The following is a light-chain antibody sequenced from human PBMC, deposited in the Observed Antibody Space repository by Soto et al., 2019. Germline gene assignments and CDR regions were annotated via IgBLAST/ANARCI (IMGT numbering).Light chain of an antibody. CDR1: SSNVGPGDA. J-gene: IGLJ1*01. V-gene: IGLV1-40*01. CDR3: QSYDNGLSVYV. Sequence: QSVLTQPPSVSEAPGQRVTISCAGASSNVGPGDAVHWYQHLLGTSPKLLIYADNNRPSGVPDRFSASKSGTSASLAITGLPAEDEGDYYCQSYDNGLSVYVFGTGTKLIVL. CDR2: ADN.